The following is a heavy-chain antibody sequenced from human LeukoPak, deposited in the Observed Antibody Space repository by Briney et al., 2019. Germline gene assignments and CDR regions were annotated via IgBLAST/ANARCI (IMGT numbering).Heavy chain of an antibody. J-gene: IGHJ4*02. V-gene: IGHV1-8*01. CDR3: GGGIAVAGIDY. CDR2: MNPNSGNT. Sequence: ASVKVSCKASGYTFTSYDINWVRQATGQGLEWMGWMNPNSGNTGYAQKFQGRVTMTRNTSISTAYMELSSLRSDDTAVYYCGGGIAVAGIDYWGQGTLVAVSS. D-gene: IGHD6-19*01. CDR1: GYTFTSYD.